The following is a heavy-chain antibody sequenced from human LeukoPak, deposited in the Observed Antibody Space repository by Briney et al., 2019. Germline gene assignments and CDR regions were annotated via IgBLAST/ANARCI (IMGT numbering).Heavy chain of an antibody. V-gene: IGHV4-59*01. Sequence: SETLSLTCNVSAGSISNYYWTWIRQPPGEGLEWIGYIYYSGSTNYNPSLKSRVTISIDTSKNQFSLKLSSVTAADTAVYYCATEAAMEDYYYYGMDVWGQGTTVTVSS. CDR1: AGSISNYY. CDR3: ATEAAMEDYYYYGMDV. CDR2: IYYSGST. D-gene: IGHD2-2*01. J-gene: IGHJ6*02.